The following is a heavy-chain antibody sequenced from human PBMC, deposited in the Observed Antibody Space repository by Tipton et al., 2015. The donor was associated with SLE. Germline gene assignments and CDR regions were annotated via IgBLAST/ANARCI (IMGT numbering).Heavy chain of an antibody. V-gene: IGHV4-59*01. D-gene: IGHD1-14*01. CDR2: IYYSGST. J-gene: IGHJ4*02. CDR3: ARGFEEPDS. CDR1: GGSISSYY. Sequence: LRLSCTVSGGSISSYYWSWIRQPPGKGLEWIGYIYYSGSTNYNPSLKSRVTISVDTSKNQFSLKLSSVTAADTAVYYCARGFEEPDSWGQGTLVTVSS.